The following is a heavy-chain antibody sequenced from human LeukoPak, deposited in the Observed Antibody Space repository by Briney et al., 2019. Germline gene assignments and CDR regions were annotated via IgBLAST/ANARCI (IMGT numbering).Heavy chain of an antibody. D-gene: IGHD3-10*01. V-gene: IGHV4-34*01. CDR2: INHSGST. CDR3: ARRRWFGDFDY. CDR1: GGSISYYY. J-gene: IGHJ4*02. Sequence: SETLSLTCTASGGSISYYYWSWIRQPPGKGLEWIGEINHSGSTNYNPSLKSRVTISVDTSKNQFSLKLSSVTAADTAVYYCARRRWFGDFDYWGQGTLVTVSS.